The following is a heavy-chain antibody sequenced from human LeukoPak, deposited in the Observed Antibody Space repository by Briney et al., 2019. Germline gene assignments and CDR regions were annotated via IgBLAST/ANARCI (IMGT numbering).Heavy chain of an antibody. D-gene: IGHD3-22*01. CDR1: GYTFTSYA. V-gene: IGHV1-3*01. CDR3: ARLTYYYDSSGQNWFDP. Sequence: ASVKVSCKASGYTFTSYAMHWVRQAPGQRLEWMGWINVGNGNTKYSQKFQGRVTITRDTSASTAYMELSSLRSEDTAVYYCARLTYYYDSSGQNWFDPWGQGTLVTVSS. CDR2: INVGNGNT. J-gene: IGHJ5*02.